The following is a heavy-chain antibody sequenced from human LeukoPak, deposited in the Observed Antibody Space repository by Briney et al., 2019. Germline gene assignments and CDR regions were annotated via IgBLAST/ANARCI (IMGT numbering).Heavy chain of an antibody. J-gene: IGHJ4*02. V-gene: IGHV4-39*01. D-gene: IGHD3-3*01. Sequence: SETLSLTCTVPGGSTSSSNYYWGWIRQPPGKGLEWIGGIHYSGNTYYNPSLKSRVTISVDTSKNQFSLKLSSVTAADTAVYYCARLGAGPTYYDFWSGYSSFYFDYWGQGTLVTVSS. CDR1: GGSTSSSNYY. CDR3: ARLGAGPTYYDFWSGYSSFYFDY. CDR2: IHYSGNT.